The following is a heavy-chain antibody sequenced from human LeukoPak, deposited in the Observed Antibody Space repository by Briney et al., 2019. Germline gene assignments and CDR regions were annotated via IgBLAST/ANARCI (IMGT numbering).Heavy chain of an antibody. Sequence: ASVKVSCKASGYTFTSYYMHWVRQAPGQRLEWMGWINPNSGATNYAQSFQGRVTMTRDTSISTVYMELSRLRSDDTAVYYCAGALDLWGQGTTVTVSS. CDR1: GYTFTSYY. V-gene: IGHV1-2*02. J-gene: IGHJ6*02. CDR3: AGALDL. CDR2: INPNSGAT.